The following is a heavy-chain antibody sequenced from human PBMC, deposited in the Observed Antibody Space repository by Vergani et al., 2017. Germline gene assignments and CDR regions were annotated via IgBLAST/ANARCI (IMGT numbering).Heavy chain of an antibody. J-gene: IGHJ4*02. V-gene: IGHV1-2*02. Sequence: QVQLVQSGPEVKKPGASVKVSCKASGYTFTDYFMHWVRQAPGQGLEWMGWINPNSGGTNYAQTFQGRVTMTRDTSISTAYMELSNLRSDYTAGYYCARVGTSSNRDYFDYWGQGTLVTVSS. CDR3: ARVGTSSNRDYFDY. CDR1: GYTFTDYF. CDR2: INPNSGGT. D-gene: IGHD2-2*01.